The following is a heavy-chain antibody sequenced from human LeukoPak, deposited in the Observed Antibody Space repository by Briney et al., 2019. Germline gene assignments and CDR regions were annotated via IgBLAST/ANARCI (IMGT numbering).Heavy chain of an antibody. V-gene: IGHV7-4-1*02. D-gene: IGHD4-11*01. J-gene: IGHJ6*03. CDR1: GYNFINYA. CDR2: INTNTGNP. CDR3: AREKSTTVSRGDYYYYMDV. Sequence: ASVKVSCKASGYNFINYAMNWVRQAPGQGLEWMGRINTNTGNPTYAQGFTGRFVFSLDTSVSTAYLQISSLKAEDTAVYYCAREKSTTVSRGDYYYYMDVWGKGTTVTVSS.